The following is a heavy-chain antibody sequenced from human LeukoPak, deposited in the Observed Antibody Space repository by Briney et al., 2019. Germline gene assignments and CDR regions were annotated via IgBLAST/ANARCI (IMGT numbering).Heavy chain of an antibody. CDR3: ARDARDRGVIAPLVSGSDFDY. V-gene: IGHV1-24*01. CDR2: FDPEDGET. D-gene: IGHD3-10*01. Sequence: ASVKVSCKVSGYTLTELSMHWVRQAPGKGLEWMGGFDPEDGETIYAQKFQGRVTMTEDTSTDTAYMELSSLRSEDTAVYYCARDARDRGVIAPLVSGSDFDYWGQGTLVTVSS. J-gene: IGHJ4*02. CDR1: GYTLTELS.